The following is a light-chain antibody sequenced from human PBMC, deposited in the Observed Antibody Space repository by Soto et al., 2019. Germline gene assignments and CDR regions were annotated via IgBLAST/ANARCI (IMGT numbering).Light chain of an antibody. V-gene: IGKV3-20*01. Sequence: EIVLTQSPGTLSFSPGEGATLSCRASQRVSSSYLAWYQQKPGQAPRLVIYGASSRATGIPDRFSGSGSGTDFTLTISRLEPEDFAVYYCQQYGSSPWTFGQGTKVDIK. CDR2: GAS. J-gene: IGKJ1*01. CDR3: QQYGSSPWT. CDR1: QRVSSSY.